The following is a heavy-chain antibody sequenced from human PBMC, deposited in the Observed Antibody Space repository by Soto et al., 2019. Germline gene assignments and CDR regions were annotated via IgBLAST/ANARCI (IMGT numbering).Heavy chain of an antibody. CDR3: RRDVSYEVGYGGNPCYFNY. J-gene: IGHJ4*02. CDR2: IIPIFGSA. V-gene: IGHV1-69*13. Sequence: SVKVSCKATGYAFINSAIAWVRQGPGQGLKWLGRIIPIFGSANYAQKFQGRVTITADESTSTAYMELSSLRSEDTAVYYCRRDVSYEVGYGGNPCYFNYWGQGTLVTVSS. D-gene: IGHD4-17*01. CDR1: GYAFINSA.